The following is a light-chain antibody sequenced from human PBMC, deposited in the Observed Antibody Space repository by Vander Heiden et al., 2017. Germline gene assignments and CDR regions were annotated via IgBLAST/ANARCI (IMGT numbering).Light chain of an antibody. CDR1: SSDVVSYNL. V-gene: IGLV2-23*02. CDR3: CSYAGSSTYWV. CDR2: DVS. J-gene: IGLJ3*02. Sequence: QSALTQPASVSGSPGRAITISCTGTSSDVVSYNLFSWYRHHPGKAPKLMIYDVSTRPSGVSNRFSGSKSGNTASLTISGLQAADEADYYCCSYAGSSTYWVFGGGTKLTVL.